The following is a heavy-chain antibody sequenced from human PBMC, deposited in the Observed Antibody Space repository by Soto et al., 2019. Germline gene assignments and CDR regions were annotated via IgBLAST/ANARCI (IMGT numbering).Heavy chain of an antibody. D-gene: IGHD6-19*01. CDR1: GFTFSSYS. Sequence: EVQLVESGGGLVKPGGSLRLSCAASGFTFSSYSMNWVRQAPGKGLEWVSSISSSSSYIYYADSVKGRFTISRDNAKNSLYLQMNSLRAEDTAVYYCAREFRGVAGTRKYNWFDPWGQGTLVTVSS. CDR2: ISSSSSYI. CDR3: AREFRGVAGTRKYNWFDP. J-gene: IGHJ5*02. V-gene: IGHV3-21*01.